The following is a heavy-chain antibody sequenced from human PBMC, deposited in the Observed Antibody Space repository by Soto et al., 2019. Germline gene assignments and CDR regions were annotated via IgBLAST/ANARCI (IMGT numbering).Heavy chain of an antibody. J-gene: IGHJ6*02. D-gene: IGHD3-9*01. Sequence: SVNVSCKASGYTFTSYGISWVRQAPGLGLEWMGWISAYNGNTNYAQKLQGRVTMTTDTSTSTAYMELRSLRSDDTAVYYCSLSLLRYFDDPYYYYGMDVWGQGIKGTVS. CDR2: ISAYNGNT. V-gene: IGHV1-18*04. CDR3: SLSLLRYFDDPYYYYGMDV. CDR1: GYTFTSYG.